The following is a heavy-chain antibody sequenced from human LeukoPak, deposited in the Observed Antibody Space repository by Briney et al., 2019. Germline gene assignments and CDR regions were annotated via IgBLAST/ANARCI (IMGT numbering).Heavy chain of an antibody. D-gene: IGHD3-10*01. CDR3: ARDHYYGSGSFDY. J-gene: IGHJ4*02. Sequence: PSETLSLTCTVSGGSISSSSYYWGWIRQPPGKGLEWIGSIYYSGSTYYNPSLKSRVTISVDTSKNQFSLKLSSVTAADTAVYYCARDHYYGSGSFDYWGQGTLATVSS. CDR1: GGSISSSSYY. V-gene: IGHV4-39*07. CDR2: IYYSGST.